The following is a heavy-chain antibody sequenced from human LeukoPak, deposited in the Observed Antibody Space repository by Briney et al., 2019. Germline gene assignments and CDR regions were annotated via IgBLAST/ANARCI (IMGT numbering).Heavy chain of an antibody. Sequence: SETLSLTCNVSGDSINSYYWNWIRQPAGKGLEWIGRIYASGSTKYNPSLKSRVTMSVDTSKNQFSLRLSSVTAADTAVYYCARHLNAGSYPLDHWGQGTLVTVSS. J-gene: IGHJ4*02. CDR2: IYASGST. V-gene: IGHV4-4*07. CDR1: GDSINSYY. CDR3: ARHLNAGSYPLDH. D-gene: IGHD1-26*01.